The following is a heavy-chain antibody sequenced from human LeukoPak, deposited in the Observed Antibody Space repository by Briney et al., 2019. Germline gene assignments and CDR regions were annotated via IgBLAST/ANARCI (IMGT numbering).Heavy chain of an antibody. CDR1: GGFFSGYY. J-gene: IGHJ6*01. CDR2: INHIGGN. D-gene: IGHD3-22*01. V-gene: IGHV4-34*01. CDR3: ARDNYNSSGYRRYYNYYGMDV. Sequence: KPSETLSLTCAVYGGFFSGYYWSWIRQPPGEWLEWIGEINHIGGNNYNPYHKSRLSISGDTSKSQFSMKLSSVTAAETDVYYCARDNYNSSGYRRYYNYYGMDVWGQGTTVTVSS.